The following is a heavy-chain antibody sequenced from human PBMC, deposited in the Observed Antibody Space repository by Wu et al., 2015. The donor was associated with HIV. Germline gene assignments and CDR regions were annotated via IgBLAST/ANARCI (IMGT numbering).Heavy chain of an antibody. J-gene: IGHJ4*02. CDR3: ARSPLRYYYDSSXYYPFDY. V-gene: IGHV1-2*02. CDR2: INPNSGGT. Sequence: QVQLVQSGAEVKKPGASVKVSCKASGYTFIGYYMHWVRQAPGQGLEWMGWINPNSGGTNYAQKFQGRVTMTRDTSISTAYMELSWLRSDDTAVYYCARSPLRYYYDSSXYYPFDYWGQGTLVTVSS. D-gene: IGHD3-22*01. CDR1: GYTFIGYY.